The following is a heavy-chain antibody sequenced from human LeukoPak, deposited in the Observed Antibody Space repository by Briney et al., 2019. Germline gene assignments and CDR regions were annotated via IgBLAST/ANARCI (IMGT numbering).Heavy chain of an antibody. D-gene: IGHD6-19*01. Sequence: GRSLSLACAASGFTFSSYAMHWVRQAPGKGLEWVAVISYDGNNKQYADSVKGRFTISRDNSKNTLYLQMNSLRAEDTAVYYCAKDLSGWYVGYFQHWGQGTLVTVSS. CDR1: GFTFSSYA. CDR3: AKDLSGWYVGYFQH. CDR2: ISYDGNNK. J-gene: IGHJ1*01. V-gene: IGHV3-30-3*01.